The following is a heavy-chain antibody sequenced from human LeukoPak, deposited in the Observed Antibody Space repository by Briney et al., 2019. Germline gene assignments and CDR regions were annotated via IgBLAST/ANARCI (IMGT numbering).Heavy chain of an antibody. CDR3: AKEMWTHLFWFDS. CDR2: ISSDGNVK. J-gene: IGHJ5*01. V-gene: IGHV3-30*18. CDR1: GFTFSSYG. Sequence: PGGSLRLSCAASGFTFSSYGMHWVRQAPGKGLEWVAFISSDGNVKYHSDSVKGRLTISRDNARNTLYLQMNSLRTEDTALYYCAKEMWTHLFWFDSWGQGTLVTVSS. D-gene: IGHD5-18*01.